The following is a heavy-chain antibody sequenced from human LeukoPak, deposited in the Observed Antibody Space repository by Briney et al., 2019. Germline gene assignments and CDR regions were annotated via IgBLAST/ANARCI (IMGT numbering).Heavy chain of an antibody. CDR1: GYSFTSYW. CDR2: IYPGDSDT. Sequence: GESLEISCKGSGYSFTSYWIGWVRQMPGKGLEWMGIIYPGDSDTRYSPSFQGQVTISADKSISTAYLQWSSLKASDTAMYYCARQDYYGSGSYSNWFDPWGQGTLVTVSS. V-gene: IGHV5-51*01. J-gene: IGHJ5*02. CDR3: ARQDYYGSGSYSNWFDP. D-gene: IGHD3-10*01.